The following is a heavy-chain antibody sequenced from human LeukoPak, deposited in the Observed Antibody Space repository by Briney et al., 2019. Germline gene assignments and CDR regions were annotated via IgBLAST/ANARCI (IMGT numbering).Heavy chain of an antibody. Sequence: ASVKVSCKASGYTFTSYYMHWVRQAPGQGLEWMGIINPSGGSTSYAQKFRGRVTMTRDTSTSTAYMELRSLRSDDTAVYYCARDIRPHYDILTALTFFDYWGQGTLVTVSS. CDR1: GYTFTSYY. V-gene: IGHV1-46*01. D-gene: IGHD3-9*01. CDR3: ARDIRPHYDILTALTFFDY. CDR2: INPSGGST. J-gene: IGHJ4*02.